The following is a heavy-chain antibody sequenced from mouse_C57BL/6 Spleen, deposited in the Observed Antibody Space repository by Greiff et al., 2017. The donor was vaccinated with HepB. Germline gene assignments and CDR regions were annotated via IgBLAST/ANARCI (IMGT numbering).Heavy chain of an antibody. Sequence: QVHVKQPGAELVKPGASVKLSCKASGYTFTSYWMHWVKQRPGRGLEGIGRIDPNSGGTKYNEKFKSKATLTVDKPSSTAYMQLSSLTSEDSAVYYCAREGDYYGSSYEDYAMDYLGQGTSVTVSS. V-gene: IGHV1-72*01. CDR1: GYTFTSYW. CDR3: AREGDYYGSSYEDYAMDY. J-gene: IGHJ4*01. CDR2: IDPNSGGT. D-gene: IGHD1-1*01.